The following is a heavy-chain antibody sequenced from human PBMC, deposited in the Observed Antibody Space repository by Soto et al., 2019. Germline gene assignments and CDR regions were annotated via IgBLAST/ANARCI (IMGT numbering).Heavy chain of an antibody. CDR3: ARVATIGYQTYGMDV. CDR2: INPNSGGT. D-gene: IGHD5-12*01. J-gene: IGHJ6*01. V-gene: IGHV1-2*02. CDR1: GYPFTGYY. Sequence: GSVKVYFKASGYPFTGYYMHLVRQAPGQGLEWMGWINPNSGGTNYAQKFQGRVTMTRDTSISTAYMELSRLRSDDTAVYYCARVATIGYQTYGMDVWGQGTTVTVSS.